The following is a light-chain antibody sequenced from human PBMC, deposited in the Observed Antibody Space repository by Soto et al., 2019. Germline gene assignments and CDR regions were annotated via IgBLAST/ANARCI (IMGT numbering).Light chain of an antibody. CDR3: QQYENLPT. Sequence: EIVLTQSPATLSVSPGERATLSCRASQSVSSYLAWYQQKPGQAPRLLIYDATNRATGIPSRFSGSGSGTDFTLTISSLEPEDFAVYYCQQYENLPTFGQGTRLEIK. CDR1: QSVSSY. V-gene: IGKV3-11*01. CDR2: DAT. J-gene: IGKJ5*01.